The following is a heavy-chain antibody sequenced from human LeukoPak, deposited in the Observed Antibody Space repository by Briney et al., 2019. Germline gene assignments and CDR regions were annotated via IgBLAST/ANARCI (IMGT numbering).Heavy chain of an antibody. J-gene: IGHJ4*02. D-gene: IGHD3-3*01. CDR1: GYSFTSYW. V-gene: IGHV5-51*01. Sequence: GEPLKISCKGSGYSFTSYWIGWVRQMPGKGLEWMGIIYPGDSDTRYSPSFQGQVTISADKSISTAYLQWSSLKASDTAMYYCARLSLSDYYDFWSGPFDYWGQGTLVTVSS. CDR3: ARLSLSDYYDFWSGPFDY. CDR2: IYPGDSDT.